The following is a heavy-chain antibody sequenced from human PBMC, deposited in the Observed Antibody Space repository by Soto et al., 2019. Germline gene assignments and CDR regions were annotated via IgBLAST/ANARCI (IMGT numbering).Heavy chain of an antibody. CDR1: GGSISSSNW. CDR2: IYHSGST. CDR3: ARGRTYYYDSSGYYWDY. J-gene: IGHJ4*02. V-gene: IGHV4-4*02. Sequence: SETLSLTCAVSGGSISSSNWRSWVRQPPGKGLEWIGEIYHSGSTNYNPSLKSRVTISVDKSKNQFSLKLSSVTAADTAVYYCARGRTYYYDSSGYYWDYWGQGTLVTVSS. D-gene: IGHD3-22*01.